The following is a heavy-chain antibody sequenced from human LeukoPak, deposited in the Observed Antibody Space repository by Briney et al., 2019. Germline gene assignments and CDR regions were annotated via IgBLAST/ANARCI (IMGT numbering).Heavy chain of an antibody. J-gene: IGHJ4*02. CDR2: IYYSGST. V-gene: IGHV4-31*03. CDR3: ARERGYYYDSSGYYFDY. Sequence: KASQTLPLTCTVSGGSISSGGYYWSWIRQHPGKGLEWIGYIYYSGSTYYNPSLKSRVTISVDTSKNQFSLKLSSVTAADTAVYYCARERGYYYDSSGYYFDYWGQGTLVTVSS. D-gene: IGHD3-22*01. CDR1: GGSISSGGYY.